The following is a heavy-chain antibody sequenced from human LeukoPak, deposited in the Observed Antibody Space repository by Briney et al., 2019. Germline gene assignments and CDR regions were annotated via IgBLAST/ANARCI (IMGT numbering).Heavy chain of an antibody. CDR1: GFTFGDYA. CDR3: TRANLGHPEYGSADY. CDR2: IRSKAYGGTT. D-gene: IGHD3-10*01. J-gene: IGHJ4*02. Sequence: GGSLRLSCTAAGFTFGDYAMSWFRQAPGKGLEWVGFIRSKAYGGTTEYAASVKGRFTISRDDSKSIAYLQMNSLKTEDTAVYYCTRANLGHPEYGSADYWGQGTLVTVSS. V-gene: IGHV3-49*03.